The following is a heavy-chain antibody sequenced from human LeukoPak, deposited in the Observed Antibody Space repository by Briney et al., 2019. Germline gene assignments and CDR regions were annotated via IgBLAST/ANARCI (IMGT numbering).Heavy chain of an antibody. CDR2: IIPIFGTA. D-gene: IGHD3-10*01. CDR3: ASYGSGSYPSRYYYYYYGMDV. CDR1: GGTFSSHA. Sequence: SVKVSCKASGGTFSSHAISWVRQAPGQGLEWMGGIIPIFGTANYAQKFQGRVTITADESTSTAYMELSSLRSEDTAVYYCASYGSGSYPSRYYYYYYGMDVWGQGTTVTVSS. V-gene: IGHV1-69*13. J-gene: IGHJ6*02.